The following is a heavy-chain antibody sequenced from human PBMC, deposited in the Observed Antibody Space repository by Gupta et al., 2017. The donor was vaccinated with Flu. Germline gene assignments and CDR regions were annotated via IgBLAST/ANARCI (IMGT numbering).Heavy chain of an antibody. J-gene: IGHJ6*04. D-gene: IGHD5-24*01. CDR2: ISHDGSNY. CDR1: GLSFSIYG. V-gene: IGHV3-30*18. Sequence: QERVVESGGGVDQPGGSLGLSCAPSGLSFSIYGMHWVGQAQGKGLGWVAVISHDGSNYYHTDSVKGRFTISRDNSRNTLYMQMSSLRSEDTAVYYCAKDWRWNNNNFGMNVWGEGTTVTVSS. CDR3: AKDWRWNNNNFGMNV.